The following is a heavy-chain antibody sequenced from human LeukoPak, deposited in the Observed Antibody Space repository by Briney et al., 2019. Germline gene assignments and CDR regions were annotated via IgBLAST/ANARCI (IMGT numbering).Heavy chain of an antibody. D-gene: IGHD3-22*01. J-gene: IGHJ4*02. Sequence: SETLSLTCTVSGGSISSSSSYWGWIRQPPGKGLEWIGSIYYSGSTYYNPSLKSRVTISVDTSKNQFSLKLSSVTAADTAVYYCARSYYYDSSGYYYFRPVYYFDYWGQGTLVTVSS. CDR2: IYYSGST. CDR1: GGSISSSSSY. CDR3: ARSYYYDSSGYYYFRPVYYFDY. V-gene: IGHV4-39*07.